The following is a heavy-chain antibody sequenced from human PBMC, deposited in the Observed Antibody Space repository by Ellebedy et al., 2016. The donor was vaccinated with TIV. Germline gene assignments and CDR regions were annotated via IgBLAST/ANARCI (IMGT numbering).Heavy chain of an antibody. Sequence: ASVKVSCXVSGYTLTELSMHWVRQAPGKGLEWMGGFDPEDGETIYAQKFQGRVTMTEDTSTDTAYMELSSLRSEDTAVYYCATVSHNFTVTALDYWGQGTLVTVSS. CDR2: FDPEDGET. D-gene: IGHD4-17*01. CDR3: ATVSHNFTVTALDY. V-gene: IGHV1-24*01. J-gene: IGHJ4*02. CDR1: GYTLTELS.